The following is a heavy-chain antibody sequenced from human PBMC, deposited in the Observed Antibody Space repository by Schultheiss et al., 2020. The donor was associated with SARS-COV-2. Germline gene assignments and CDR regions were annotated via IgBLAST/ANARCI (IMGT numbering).Heavy chain of an antibody. Sequence: ASVKVSCKASGYTFTGYYMHWVRQAPGQGLEWMGWINPNSGNTGYAQKFQGRVTMTRNTSISTAYMELSSLRSEDTSVYYCARGHYDFWSGYSSLRPYYFDYWGQGTLVTVSS. CDR1: GYTFTGYY. CDR2: INPNSGNT. CDR3: ARGHYDFWSGYSSLRPYYFDY. J-gene: IGHJ4*02. V-gene: IGHV1-8*02. D-gene: IGHD3-3*01.